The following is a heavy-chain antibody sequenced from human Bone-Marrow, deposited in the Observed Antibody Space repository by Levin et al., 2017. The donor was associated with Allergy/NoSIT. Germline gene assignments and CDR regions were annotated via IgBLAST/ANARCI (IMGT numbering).Heavy chain of an antibody. V-gene: IGHV4-59*01. J-gene: IGHJ4*02. Sequence: PSETLSLTCSVSGGTISTYYWSWLRQPPGKRLEWIGYTYYNGSTKYNPSLRSRVTISVDRSKVQFSLNLRSATAADTAMYFCARDTWGFHYWGQGTLVTVSS. CDR3: ARDTWGFHY. CDR2: TYYNGST. CDR1: GGTISTYY. D-gene: IGHD7-27*01.